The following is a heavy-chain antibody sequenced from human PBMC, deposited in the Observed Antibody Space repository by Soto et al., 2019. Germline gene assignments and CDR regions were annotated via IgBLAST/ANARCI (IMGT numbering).Heavy chain of an antibody. V-gene: IGHV3-30*18. CDR1: GFTFSSYG. CDR3: AKDPSTGSGDSSPIWFQH. CDR2: ISYDGSNK. Sequence: GGSLRLSCAASGFTFSSYGMHWVRQAPGKGLEWVAVISYDGSNKYYADSVKGRFTISRDNSKNTLYLQMNSLRAEDTAVYYCAKDPSTGSGDSSPIWFQHWGQGTLVTVPQ. J-gene: IGHJ1*01. D-gene: IGHD6-13*01.